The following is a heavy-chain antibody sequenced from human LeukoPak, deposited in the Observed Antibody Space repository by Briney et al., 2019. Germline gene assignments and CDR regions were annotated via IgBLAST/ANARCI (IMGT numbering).Heavy chain of an antibody. CDR3: TRGYYEPFDR. CDR1: GGSVSTSH. Sequence: PSETLSLTCTASGGSVSTSHWNWIRQSPKKGLEWIGNVDYSGTTKYNPSLRSRVTLSLDTSKNQFSLKLRSVTAADTALYYCTRGYYEPFDRWGQGTLVTVSS. D-gene: IGHD3-22*01. V-gene: IGHV4-59*02. CDR2: VDYSGTT. J-gene: IGHJ4*02.